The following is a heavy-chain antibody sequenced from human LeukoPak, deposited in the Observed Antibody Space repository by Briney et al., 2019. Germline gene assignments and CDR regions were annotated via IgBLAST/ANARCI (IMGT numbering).Heavy chain of an antibody. J-gene: IGHJ4*02. D-gene: IGHD3-22*01. CDR3: AKGDITMIPD. CDR1: GFTVSNNY. Sequence: PGGSLRLSCAASGFTVSNNYMSWVRQAPGKGLEGVSVIYSGGSTYYSDSVKGRFNISRDNSKNTLYLQMNSLRAEDTAVYCCAKGDITMIPDWGQGTLVTVSS. V-gene: IGHV3-53*01. CDR2: IYSGGST.